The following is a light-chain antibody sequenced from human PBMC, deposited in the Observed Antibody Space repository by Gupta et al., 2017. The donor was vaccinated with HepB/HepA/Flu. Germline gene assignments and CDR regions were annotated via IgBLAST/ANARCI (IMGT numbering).Light chain of an antibody. CDR2: DAS. CDR3: QQRSNGPPLT. CDR1: QSVSSY. J-gene: IGKJ4*01. Sequence: EIVLTQSPSTLSLSPGERATLACRASQSVSSYLAWYQQKPGQPPMLLIYDASNRATGIPAKFSGSGSGTDFTLTISSLEPEDFAVYYCQQRSNGPPLTFGGGTKVEIK. V-gene: IGKV3-11*01.